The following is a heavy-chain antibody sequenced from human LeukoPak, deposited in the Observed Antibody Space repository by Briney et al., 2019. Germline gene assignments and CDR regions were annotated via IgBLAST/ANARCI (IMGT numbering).Heavy chain of an antibody. CDR3: ARDPDGYKFFDY. D-gene: IGHD5-24*01. CDR1: GGSFSSGSYY. Sequence: SQTLSLTCTVSGGSFSSGSYYWSWIRQPAGQGLEWIGRIYSSGSTNYNPSLKSRVTISVDTSKNQFSLNLSSVTAADTAVYYCARDPDGYKFFDYWGRGSPVTVSS. V-gene: IGHV4-61*02. J-gene: IGHJ4*02. CDR2: IYSSGST.